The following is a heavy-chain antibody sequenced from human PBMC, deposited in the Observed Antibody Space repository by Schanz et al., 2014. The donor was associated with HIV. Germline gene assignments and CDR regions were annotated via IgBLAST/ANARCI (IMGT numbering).Heavy chain of an antibody. CDR3: AKVPFWGGYFDY. Sequence: EVQLVESGGGLVQPGRSLRLSCAASGFTFDDYAMHWVRQVPGKGLEWVSGISWNSGSIEYADSVKGRFTISRDDVKNSLYLQMNSLRPEDTALYYCAKVPFWGGYFDYWGQGTLVTVSS. D-gene: IGHD3-3*01. CDR1: GFTFDDYA. CDR2: ISWNSGSI. V-gene: IGHV3-9*01. J-gene: IGHJ4*02.